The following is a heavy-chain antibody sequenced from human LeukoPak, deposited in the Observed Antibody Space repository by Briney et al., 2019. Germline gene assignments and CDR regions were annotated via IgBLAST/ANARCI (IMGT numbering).Heavy chain of an antibody. J-gene: IGHJ6*02. CDR3: ARDSRIAAAGNDYYYGMDV. D-gene: IGHD6-13*01. Sequence: GGSPRLSCAASGFTVSSNYMSWVRQAPGKGLEWVSVIYSGGSTYYADSVKGRFTISRDNSKNTLYLQMNSLRAEDTAVYYCARDSRIAAAGNDYYYGMDVWGQGTTVTVSS. CDR2: IYSGGST. V-gene: IGHV3-53*01. CDR1: GFTVSSNY.